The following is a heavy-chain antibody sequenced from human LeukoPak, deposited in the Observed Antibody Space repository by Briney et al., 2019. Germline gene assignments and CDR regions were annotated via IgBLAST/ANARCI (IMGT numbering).Heavy chain of an antibody. D-gene: IGHD2-2*01. CDR3: ARDRDVGYCSSTSCYHY. CDR2: IRNKANSYAT. Sequence: GGSLRLSCAASGFTFSGSAIHWVRQASGKGLEWVGRIRNKANSYATAYAASVTGRFTIFRDDSKNTAYLQMNSLKAEDTAVYYCARDRDVGYCSSTSCYHYWGQGTLVTVSS. CDR1: GFTFSGSA. J-gene: IGHJ4*02. V-gene: IGHV3-73*01.